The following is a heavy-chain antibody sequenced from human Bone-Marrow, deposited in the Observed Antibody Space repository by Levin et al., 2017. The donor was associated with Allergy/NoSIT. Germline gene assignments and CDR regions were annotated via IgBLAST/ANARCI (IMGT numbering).Heavy chain of an antibody. CDR1: GASIRSGAYY. CDR2: IYYNGST. J-gene: IGHJ4*02. D-gene: IGHD3-10*01. CDR3: ARVLAGFDGSAMAYAY. Sequence: SETLSLTCTVSGASIRSGAYYWSWVRQPPGQGLEWIGYIYYNGSTYFNPSLKSRVSISVDTSKNQFSLKLSSVTAADTAHYYSARVLAGFDGSAMAYAYWGRGSLVTVSS. V-gene: IGHV4-31*03.